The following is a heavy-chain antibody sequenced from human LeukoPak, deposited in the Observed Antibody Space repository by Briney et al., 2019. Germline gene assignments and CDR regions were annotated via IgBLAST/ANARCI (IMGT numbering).Heavy chain of an antibody. D-gene: IGHD1-26*01. CDR2: IRSRTYGGTV. V-gene: IGHV3-49*04. CDR1: GFTFGNYA. J-gene: IGHJ6*02. Sequence: GGSLRLSCITSGFTFGNYAMSWVRQAPGKGLEWVGSIRSRTYGGTVESPASLKGRFSVSRDDSKSITYLQMSTLKTEDTAVYYGTRDRVIATTTYYYYYGMDVWGQGTTVTVSS. CDR3: TRDRVIATTTYYYYYGMDV.